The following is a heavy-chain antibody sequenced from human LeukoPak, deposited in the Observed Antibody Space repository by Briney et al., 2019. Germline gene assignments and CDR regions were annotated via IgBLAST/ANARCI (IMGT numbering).Heavy chain of an antibody. CDR1: GFTFSSYE. D-gene: IGHD3-10*02. V-gene: IGHV3-48*03. J-gene: IGHJ6*04. Sequence: GGSLGLPCAASGFTFSSYEMNWVRQAPGKGLEWVSYISSSGSTIYYADSVKGRFTISRDNAKNSLYLQMNSLRAEDTAVYYCAELGITMIGGVWGKGTTVTITS. CDR2: ISSSGSTI. CDR3: AELGITMIGGV.